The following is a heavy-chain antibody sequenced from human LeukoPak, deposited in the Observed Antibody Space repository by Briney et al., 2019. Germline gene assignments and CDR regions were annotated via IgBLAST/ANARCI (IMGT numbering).Heavy chain of an antibody. V-gene: IGHV7-4-1*02. Sequence: ASVKVSCKASGYTFTSYAMNWVRQAPGQGLEWKGWINTNTGNAKYAQGFTGRVVFSLDTSISTASLQMSRLRAEDTAVYYCARDFRILRYFDSLQLHPYYFDYWGQGTLVTVSS. CDR1: GYTFTSYA. J-gene: IGHJ4*02. D-gene: IGHD3-9*01. CDR3: ARDFRILRYFDSLQLHPYYFDY. CDR2: INTNTGNA.